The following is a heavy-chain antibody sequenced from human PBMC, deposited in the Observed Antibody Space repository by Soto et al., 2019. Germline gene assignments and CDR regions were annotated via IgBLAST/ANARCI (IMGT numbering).Heavy chain of an antibody. CDR1: GGSISGSYYY. CDR3: ALCSLEWSWFDP. Sequence: SETLSLTCAVSGGSISGSYYYWGWLRQSPGKGPEWIGEINHSGSTNYNPSLKSRVTISVDTSKNQFSLKLSSVTAADTAVYYCALCSLEWSWFDPWGQGTLVTVSS. D-gene: IGHD3-3*01. J-gene: IGHJ5*02. V-gene: IGHV4-34*01. CDR2: INHSGST.